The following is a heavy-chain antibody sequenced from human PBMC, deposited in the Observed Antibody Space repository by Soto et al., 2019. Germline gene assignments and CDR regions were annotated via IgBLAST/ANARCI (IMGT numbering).Heavy chain of an antibody. CDR3: ARGVVRGVITPFGLGYYYYGMDV. CDR2: ISAYNGNT. D-gene: IGHD3-10*01. CDR1: GYTFTSYG. V-gene: IGHV1-18*04. J-gene: IGHJ6*02. Sequence: ASVKVSCKASGYTFTSYGISWVRQAPGQGLEWMGWISAYNGNTNYAQKLQGRVTMTTDTSTSTAYMELRSLRSDDTAVYYCARGVVRGVITPFGLGYYYYGMDVSGQGTSVTVSS.